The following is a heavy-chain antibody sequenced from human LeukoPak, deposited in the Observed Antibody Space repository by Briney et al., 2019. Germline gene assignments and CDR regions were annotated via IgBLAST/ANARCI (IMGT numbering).Heavy chain of an antibody. CDR3: ARENILTGCFDY. V-gene: IGHV4-61*02. Sequence: SETLPLTCTVSGGSISSGSYYWSWIRQPAGKGLEWIGRIYTSGSTNYNPSLKSRVTISVDTSKNQFSLKLSSVTAADTAVYYCARENILTGCFDYWGQGTLVTVSS. CDR1: GGSISSGSYY. D-gene: IGHD3-9*01. CDR2: IYTSGST. J-gene: IGHJ4*02.